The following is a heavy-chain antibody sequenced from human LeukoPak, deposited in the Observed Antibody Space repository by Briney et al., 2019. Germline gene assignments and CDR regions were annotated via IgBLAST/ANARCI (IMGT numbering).Heavy chain of an antibody. D-gene: IGHD3-10*01. V-gene: IGHV4-31*03. CDR1: GGSISSGGYY. CDR3: AAPLWFREGYYMDV. Sequence: PSETLSLTCTVSGGSISSGGYYWSWIRQHPGKGLEWIGYIYYSGSIYYNPSLKSRVTISVDTSKNQFSLKLSSVTAADTAVYYCAAPLWFREGYYMDVWGKGTTVTVSS. CDR2: IYYSGSI. J-gene: IGHJ6*03.